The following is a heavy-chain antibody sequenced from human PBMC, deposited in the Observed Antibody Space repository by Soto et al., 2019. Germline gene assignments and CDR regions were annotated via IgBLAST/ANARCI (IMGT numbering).Heavy chain of an antibody. J-gene: IGHJ4*02. V-gene: IGHV3-15*07. CDR2: IKSKTDGGTT. CDR3: TKALRYFDWLFFNRDY. Sequence: PWGSLRLSCAASGFTFSNAWMNWVRQAPGKGLEWVGRIKSKTDGGTTDYAAPVKGRFTISRDDSKNTLYLQMNSLKTEDTAVYYCTKALRYFDWLFFNRDYWGQGTLVTVSS. D-gene: IGHD3-9*01. CDR1: GFTFSNAW.